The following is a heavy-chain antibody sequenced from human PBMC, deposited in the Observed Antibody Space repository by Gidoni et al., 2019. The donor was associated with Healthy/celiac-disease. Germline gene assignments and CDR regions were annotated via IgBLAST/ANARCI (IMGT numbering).Heavy chain of an antibody. Sequence: QVQLVESGGGMVQPGRSLSLSCAASGFIFRSYGMHWVRQAPGKGLEWMAVISYEGSNKYYADSVKGRFTISRDNSKNTLYLQMNSLRAEDTAVYYCASTQEGRYWGQGTLVTVSS. D-gene: IGHD1-26*01. CDR3: ASTQEGRY. CDR2: ISYEGSNK. CDR1: GFIFRSYG. J-gene: IGHJ4*02. V-gene: IGHV3-30*03.